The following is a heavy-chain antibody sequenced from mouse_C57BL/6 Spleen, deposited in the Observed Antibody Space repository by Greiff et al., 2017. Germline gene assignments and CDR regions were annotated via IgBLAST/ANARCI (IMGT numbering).Heavy chain of an antibody. D-gene: IGHD3-2*02. CDR3: ASSGYGYYAMDY. V-gene: IGHV1-64*01. J-gene: IGHJ4*01. Sequence: QVQLQQPGAELVKPGASVKLSCKASGYTFTSYWMHWVKQRPGQGLEWIGMIHPNSGSTNYNEKFKSKATLTVDKSSNTAYMQLRSLTSEDSAVYCCASSGYGYYAMDYWGQGTSVTVSS. CDR1: GYTFTSYW. CDR2: IHPNSGST.